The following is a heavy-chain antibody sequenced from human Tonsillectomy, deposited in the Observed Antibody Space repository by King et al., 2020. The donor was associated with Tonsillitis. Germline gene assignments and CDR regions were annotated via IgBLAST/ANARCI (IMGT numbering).Heavy chain of an antibody. CDR2: ISSKTYGGTT. V-gene: IGHV3-49*03. D-gene: IGHD5-18*01. Sequence: VQLVESGGGLVQPGRSLRLSCIDSGFTFGDYAMSWFRQVPGKGLEWVTFISSKTYGGTTEYAASVKGRFTVSRDDSKSIDYLQMNSLKTEDTAVYYCTRGYSYGYWYFDLWGRGTLVTVSS. CDR3: TRGYSYGYWYFDL. J-gene: IGHJ2*01. CDR1: GFTFGDYA.